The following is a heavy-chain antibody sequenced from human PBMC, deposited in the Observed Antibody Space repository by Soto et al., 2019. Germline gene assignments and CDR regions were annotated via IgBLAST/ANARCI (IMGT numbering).Heavy chain of an antibody. CDR1: GFTFSSYS. CDR2: ISSSSSTT. J-gene: IGHJ5*02. D-gene: IGHD6-13*01. Sequence: GGSLRLSCAASGFTFSSYSMNWVRQAPGKGLEWVSYISSSSSTTYYADSVKGRFTISRDNAKNSLYLQMNSLRAEDTAVYYCARHPERIAEIGWFDPWGQGTLVTVSS. CDR3: ARHPERIAEIGWFDP. V-gene: IGHV3-48*01.